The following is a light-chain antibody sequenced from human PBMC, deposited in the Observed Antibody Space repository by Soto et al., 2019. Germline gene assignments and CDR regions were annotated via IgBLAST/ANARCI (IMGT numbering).Light chain of an antibody. J-gene: IGKJ2*01. V-gene: IGKV1-5*03. CDR2: KAI. CDR1: QSISTW. Sequence: DIQMTQSPSTLSASVGDRVTITCRASQSISTWLAWYQQKPGKAPKLLIYKAIKLQSGVPSRFSGSGSGTEFSLTISSLHPDDFATYYCQRYNDFQYIFGQGTKLEMK. CDR3: QRYNDFQYI.